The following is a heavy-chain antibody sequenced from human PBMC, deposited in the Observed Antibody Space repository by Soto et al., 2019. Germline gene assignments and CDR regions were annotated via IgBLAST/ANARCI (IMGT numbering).Heavy chain of an antibody. CDR2: ISTYSGDT. J-gene: IGHJ4*02. CDR3: ARDERDSCSGGDCFYFDY. Sequence: ASVKVSCKASGYTFTYYGISWVRQAPRQGLEWLGWISTYSGDTNSAPRLQGRLTMSTDTSTSTAYMELRSLTSDDTAVYYCARDERDSCSGGDCFYFDYWGQGTLVTVSS. V-gene: IGHV1-18*04. CDR1: GYTFTYYG. D-gene: IGHD2-21*02.